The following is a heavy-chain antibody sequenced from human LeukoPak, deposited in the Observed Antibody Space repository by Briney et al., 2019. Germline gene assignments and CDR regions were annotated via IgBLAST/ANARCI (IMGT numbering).Heavy chain of an antibody. CDR1: GGSISTYY. Sequence: SETLSLTCTVSGGSISTYYWSWIRQPPGKGLEWIGYIFLSGSTNTNPSLKSRVTISVDTSKNQFSLKLTSVTAADTAMYYCARSDAYYYDRSGYYNRLYYFDYWGQGTLVTGSS. V-gene: IGHV4-59*01. CDR2: IFLSGST. CDR3: ARSDAYYYDRSGYYNRLYYFDY. J-gene: IGHJ4*02. D-gene: IGHD3-22*01.